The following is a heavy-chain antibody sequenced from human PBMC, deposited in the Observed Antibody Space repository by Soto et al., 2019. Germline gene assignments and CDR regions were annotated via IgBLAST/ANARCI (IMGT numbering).Heavy chain of an antibody. Sequence: EVQLVESGGGLVQPGGSLRLSCAASGFTVSSNYMSWVRQAPGKGLEWVSVIYSGGSTYYADSVKGRFTISRDNSKNTLYLQMNSLRAEDTAVYYCGRGRTYYYDSSGYPHWYFDLWGRGTLVTVSS. D-gene: IGHD3-22*01. CDR1: GFTVSSNY. J-gene: IGHJ2*01. V-gene: IGHV3-66*01. CDR3: GRGRTYYYDSSGYPHWYFDL. CDR2: IYSGGST.